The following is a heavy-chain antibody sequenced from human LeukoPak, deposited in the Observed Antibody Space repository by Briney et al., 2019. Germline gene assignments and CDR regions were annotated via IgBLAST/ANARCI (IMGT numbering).Heavy chain of an antibody. D-gene: IGHD6-19*01. J-gene: IGHJ4*02. CDR1: GGSISSYY. CDR2: IYYSGST. CDR3: AREKQWLPSDY. Sequence: PSETLSLTCTVSGGSISSYYWSWIRQPPGKGLEWIGYIYYSGSTNYNPSLKSRVTISVDTSKNQFSLKLSSVTAADTAVYYRAREKQWLPSDYWGQGTLVTVSS. V-gene: IGHV4-59*01.